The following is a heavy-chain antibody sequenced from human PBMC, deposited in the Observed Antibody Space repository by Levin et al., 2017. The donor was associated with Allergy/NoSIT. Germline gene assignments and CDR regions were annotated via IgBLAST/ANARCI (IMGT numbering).Heavy chain of an antibody. CDR2: ISYDGSNK. V-gene: IGHV3-30*18. CDR1: GFTFSSYG. CDR3: AKDLYYDYVWGSYQPHPRD. D-gene: IGHD3-16*02. Sequence: GGSLRLSCAASGFTFSSYGMHWVRQAPGKGLEWVAVISYDGSNKYYADSVKGRFTISRDNSKNTLYLQMNSLRAEDTAVYYCAKDLYYDYVWGSYQPHPRDWGQGTLVTVSS. J-gene: IGHJ4*02.